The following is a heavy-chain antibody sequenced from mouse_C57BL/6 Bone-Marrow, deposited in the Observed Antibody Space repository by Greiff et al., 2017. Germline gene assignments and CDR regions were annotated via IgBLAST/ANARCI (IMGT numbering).Heavy chain of an antibody. V-gene: IGHV1-81*01. CDR3: ARARMITVVAADY. J-gene: IGHJ2*01. D-gene: IGHD1-1*01. CDR1: GYTFTSYG. Sequence: QVQLQQSGAELARPGASVKLSCKASGYTFTSYGISWVKQRTGQGLEWIGEIYPRSGNTYYNEKFKGKATLTADKSSSTAYMELRSLTSEDSAVYFCARARMITVVAADYGGRGTTLTVSA. CDR2: IYPRSGNT.